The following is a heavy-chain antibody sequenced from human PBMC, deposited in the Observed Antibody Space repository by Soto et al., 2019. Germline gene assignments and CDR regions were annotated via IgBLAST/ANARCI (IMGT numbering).Heavy chain of an antibody. CDR1: GGSLSSSSTYY. CDR2: FFIGGNT. D-gene: IGHD3-22*01. Sequence: SETLSLTFTVSGGSLSSSSTYYSGWMRQPPGKGLEWIASFFIGGNTYYNPSVKSRVTISVDTSKNQFSLKLSSVTAADTAVYYCATLAEYYYDSSGPHDYWGQGTLVT. V-gene: IGHV4-39*01. J-gene: IGHJ4*02. CDR3: ATLAEYYYDSSGPHDY.